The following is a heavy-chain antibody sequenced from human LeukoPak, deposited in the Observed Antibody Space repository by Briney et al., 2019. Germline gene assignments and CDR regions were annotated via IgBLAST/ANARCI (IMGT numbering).Heavy chain of an antibody. D-gene: IGHD2-2*01. V-gene: IGHV4-61*02. CDR3: AREGIVVVPAAGAFMRAYYMDV. J-gene: IGHJ6*03. CDR2: IYTSGST. CDR1: GGSISSGSYY. Sequence: PSETLSLTCTVSGGSISSGSYYWSWIRQPAGKGLEWIGRIYTSGSTNYNPSLKSRVTISVDTSKNQFSLKLSSVTAADTAVYYCAREGIVVVPAAGAFMRAYYMDVWGKGTTVTVSS.